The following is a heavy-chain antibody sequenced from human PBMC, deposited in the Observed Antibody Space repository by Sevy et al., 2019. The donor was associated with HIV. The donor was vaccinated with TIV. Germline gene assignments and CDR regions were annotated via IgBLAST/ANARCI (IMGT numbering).Heavy chain of an antibody. J-gene: IGHJ6*02. CDR1: GFPFNDHA. CDR3: AKDINRGCDGVNCYSYYYYFYGLDV. D-gene: IGHD2-21*01. Sequence: GGSLRLSCAASGFPFNDHAMHWVRQVPGKGLEWVSGISWNSRNIGYADSVKGRFTISSDNASHFEYLEMNSLRPEDTAFYYCAKDINRGCDGVNCYSYYYYFYGLDVWGQGTTVTVSS. V-gene: IGHV3-9*01. CDR2: ISWNSRNI.